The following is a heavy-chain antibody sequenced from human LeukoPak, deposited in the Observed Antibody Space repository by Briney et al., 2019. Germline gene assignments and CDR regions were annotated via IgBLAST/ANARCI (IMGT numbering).Heavy chain of an antibody. CDR1: GFTFSNYA. J-gene: IGHJ4*02. Sequence: GGSLRFSCAASGFTFSNYAMNWVRQAPGKGLEWASSISGTGGNTNYADSVKGRFTISRDNSKNTLYLQMNSLRAEDTAIYYCAKGSDRYSSGSAVDYWGQGSLVTVSS. CDR3: AKGSDRYSSGSAVDY. V-gene: IGHV3-23*01. D-gene: IGHD6-19*01. CDR2: ISGTGGNT.